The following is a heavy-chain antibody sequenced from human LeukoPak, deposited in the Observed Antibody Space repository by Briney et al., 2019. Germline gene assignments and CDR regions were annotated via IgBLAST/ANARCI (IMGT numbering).Heavy chain of an antibody. V-gene: IGHV1-2*02. CDR3: ARVPSSWYIGEGYFQH. D-gene: IGHD6-13*01. J-gene: IGHJ1*01. CDR1: GYTFTGYY. CDR2: INPNSGGT. Sequence: ASVKVSCKASGYTFTGYYMHWVRQAPGQGLEWMGWINPNSGGTNYAQKFQGRVTMTRDTSISTAYMELSRLRSDDTAVYYCARVPSSWYIGEGYFQHWGQGTLVTVSS.